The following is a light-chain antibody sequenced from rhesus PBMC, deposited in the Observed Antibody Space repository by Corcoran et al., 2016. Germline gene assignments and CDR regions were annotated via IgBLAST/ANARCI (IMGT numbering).Light chain of an antibody. CDR1: QGISSY. V-gene: IGKV1-25*01. CDR2: YAT. Sequence: DIQMTQAPSSVSASVGDRVTINWRASQGISSYLAWYPQKPGKAPKLLIYYATSLQSGVPSRFSGSGYGKECTFTISSLQPEDFATYSFQQYNSLPLTFGGGTKVEIK. CDR3: QQYNSLPLT. J-gene: IGKJ4*01.